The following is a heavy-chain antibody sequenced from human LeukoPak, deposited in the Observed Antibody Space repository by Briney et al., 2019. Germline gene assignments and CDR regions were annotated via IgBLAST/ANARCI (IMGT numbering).Heavy chain of an antibody. Sequence: SETLSLTCTVSGGSISSYYWSWIRQPPGKGLEWIGYISYSGTTNYNSSLKSRVTISLDTSKNQFSLKLSSVTAADTAVYYCARDLTIAPAVNPIGYWGQGTLVTVSS. V-gene: IGHV4-59*01. CDR3: ARDLTIAPAVNPIGY. J-gene: IGHJ4*02. CDR2: ISYSGTT. D-gene: IGHD6-13*01. CDR1: GGSISSYY.